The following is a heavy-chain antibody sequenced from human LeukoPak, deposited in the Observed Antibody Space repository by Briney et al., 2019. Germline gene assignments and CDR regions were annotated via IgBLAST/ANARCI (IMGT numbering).Heavy chain of an antibody. CDR1: GFTFTDYY. V-gene: IGHV1-2*02. CDR3: ARECNGLLSKDFDY. Sequence: ASMKVSCKSSGFTFTDYYIHWVRQAPGQGLEWVGYIGPHSSATSSPQEFQGRVTMTRDTSMSTAYMELTRLTSDDTAVYYCARECNGLLSKDFDYGGKETLVSVS. CDR2: IGPHSSAT. J-gene: IGHJ4*02. D-gene: IGHD2/OR15-2a*01.